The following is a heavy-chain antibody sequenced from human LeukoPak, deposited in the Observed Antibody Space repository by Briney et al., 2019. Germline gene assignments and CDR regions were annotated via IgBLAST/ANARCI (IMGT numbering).Heavy chain of an antibody. Sequence: SETLSLTCTVSGGSISSYYWSWIRQPPGKGLEWIGYIYYSGSTNYNPSLKSRVTISVDTSKNQFSLKLSSVTAADTAVYYCARVGGKYFQHWGQGTLVTVCS. V-gene: IGHV4-59*01. CDR1: GGSISSYY. CDR2: IYYSGST. J-gene: IGHJ1*01. CDR3: ARVGGKYFQH.